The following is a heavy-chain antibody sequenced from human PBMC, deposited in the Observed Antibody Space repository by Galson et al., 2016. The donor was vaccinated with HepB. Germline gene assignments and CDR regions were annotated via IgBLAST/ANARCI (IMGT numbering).Heavy chain of an antibody. CDR2: VFYSGHT. CDR1: GFTFSSYAM. V-gene: IGHV4-59*12. J-gene: IGHJ4*02. Sequence: LRLSCAASGFTFSSYAMNWVRQAPGKGLEWIGQVFYSGHTNYSPSLKSRVTISVDTSKNQFALNLKSVTAADTAVYFCAREDNGLGRLDYWGQGNLVTVYS. D-gene: IGHD3-10*01. CDR3: AREDNGLGRLDY.